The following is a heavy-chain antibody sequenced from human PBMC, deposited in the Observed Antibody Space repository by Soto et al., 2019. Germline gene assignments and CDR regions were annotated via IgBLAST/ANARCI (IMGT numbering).Heavy chain of an antibody. Sequence: SETLSLTCAVSGGSISSSQWWSWVRQTPGKGLEWIGELYHSGSTYYNPSLKSRVTISVDTSKNQFSLKLSSVTAADTAVYYCARVAGSCYFDYWGQGTLVTVSS. J-gene: IGHJ4*02. D-gene: IGHD2-15*01. CDR2: LYHSGST. CDR1: GGSISSSQW. V-gene: IGHV4-4*02. CDR3: ARVAGSCYFDY.